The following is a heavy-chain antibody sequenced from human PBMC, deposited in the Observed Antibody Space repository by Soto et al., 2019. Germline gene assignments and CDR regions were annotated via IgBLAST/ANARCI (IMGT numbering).Heavy chain of an antibody. Sequence: GASVQVSCKASGYTFTGYYMHWVRQAPGQGLEWMGWINPNSGGTNYAQKFQGWVTMTRDTSISTAYMELSRLRSDDTAVYYCAREDLGYCSGGSCSGMDVWGQGTTVTVSS. J-gene: IGHJ6*02. CDR1: GYTFTGYY. D-gene: IGHD2-15*01. V-gene: IGHV1-2*04. CDR2: INPNSGGT. CDR3: AREDLGYCSGGSCSGMDV.